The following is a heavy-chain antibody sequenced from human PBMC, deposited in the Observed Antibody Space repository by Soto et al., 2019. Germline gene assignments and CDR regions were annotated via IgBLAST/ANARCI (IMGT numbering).Heavy chain of an antibody. Sequence: GGSLRLSCSASGFTFSSYAMHWVRQAPGKGLEYVSAISSNGGSTYYADSVKGRFTISRDNSKNTLYLQMSSLRAEDTAVYYCVKDTLYDYVWGSYRPFDYWGQGTLVTVSS. J-gene: IGHJ4*02. CDR3: VKDTLYDYVWGSYRPFDY. V-gene: IGHV3-64D*08. CDR1: GFTFSSYA. CDR2: ISSNGGST. D-gene: IGHD3-16*02.